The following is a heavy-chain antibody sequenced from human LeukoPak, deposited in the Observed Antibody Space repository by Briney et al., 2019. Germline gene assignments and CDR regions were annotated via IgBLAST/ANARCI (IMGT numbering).Heavy chain of an antibody. J-gene: IGHJ3*02. Sequence: PGGSLRLSCAVSGFTVSTNFMSWVRQAPGKGLEWVSVIYSGGSTYYADSVKGRFTISRDNSKNTLYLQMNSLRAEDTAVYYCAREIVTVTTTLDAFDIWGQGTMVTVSS. CDR2: IYSGGST. CDR3: AREIVTVTTTLDAFDI. CDR1: GFTVSTNF. V-gene: IGHV3-66*01. D-gene: IGHD4-17*01.